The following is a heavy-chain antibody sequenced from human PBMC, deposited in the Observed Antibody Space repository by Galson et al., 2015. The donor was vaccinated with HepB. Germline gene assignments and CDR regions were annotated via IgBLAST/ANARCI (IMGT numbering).Heavy chain of an antibody. D-gene: IGHD3-16*02. CDR1: GFTFTRSA. V-gene: IGHV1-58*01. CDR3: AAPGELSLVGEDY. J-gene: IGHJ4*02. CDR2: IVVGSGST. Sequence: SVKVACKASGFTFTRSAVQWVRQARGQRLEWIGWIVVGSGSTNYAQKFQERVTITRDMSTSTAYMELSSLRSEDTAVYYCAAPGELSLVGEDYWGQGTLVTVSS.